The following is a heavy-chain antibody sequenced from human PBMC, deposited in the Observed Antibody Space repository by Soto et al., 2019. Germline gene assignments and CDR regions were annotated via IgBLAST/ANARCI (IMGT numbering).Heavy chain of an antibody. Sequence: QVQLEQFGAEVKKPGASVKVSCRASGYTFTSYGISWVRQAPGQGVEWMGRISAYNGNTNYAQELQGRVTMTTDTSTSTAYMELRSLRSDDTAVYYCARVVGALGHWFDPWGQGTLVTVSS. CDR3: ARVVGALGHWFDP. D-gene: IGHD1-26*01. J-gene: IGHJ5*02. V-gene: IGHV1-18*01. CDR2: ISAYNGNT. CDR1: GYTFTSYG.